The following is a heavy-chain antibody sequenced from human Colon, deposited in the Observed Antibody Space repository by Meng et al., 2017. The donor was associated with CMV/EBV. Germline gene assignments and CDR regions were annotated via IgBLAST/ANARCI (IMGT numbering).Heavy chain of an antibody. J-gene: IGHJ6*02. V-gene: IGHV4-34*01. D-gene: IGHD6-13*01. CDR2: INHSGST. CDR3: AGSSSWNYYYYYGMDV. CDR1: GGSFSGYY. Sequence: GSLRLSCAVSGGSFSGYYWSWIRQPPGTGLEWIGEINHSGSTNYNPSLKSRVTISVDTSKNQFSRKLSSVTAADTAVYYCAGSSSWNYYYYYGMDVWGQGTTVTVSS.